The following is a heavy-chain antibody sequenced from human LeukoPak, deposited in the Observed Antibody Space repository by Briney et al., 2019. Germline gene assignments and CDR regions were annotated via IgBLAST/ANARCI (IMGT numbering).Heavy chain of an antibody. V-gene: IGHV3-21*01. CDR1: GFTFSSYS. J-gene: IGHJ6*02. D-gene: IGHD3-22*01. Sequence: GSLRLSCAASGFTFSSYSMNWVRQAPGKGLEWASSISSSSSYIYYADSVKGRFTISRDNAKNSLYLQMNSLRAEDTAVYYCAMSNYYDSSGYYYYYYGMDVWGQGTTVTVSS. CDR2: ISSSSSYI. CDR3: AMSNYYDSSGYYYYYYGMDV.